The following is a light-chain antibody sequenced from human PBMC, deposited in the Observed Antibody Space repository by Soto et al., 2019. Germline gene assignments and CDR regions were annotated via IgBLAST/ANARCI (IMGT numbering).Light chain of an antibody. J-gene: IGKJ4*01. CDR1: QCVSIY. CDR2: DAS. Sequence: EIVLTQAPATLSLSPGERATLSCRASQCVSIYLAWYQQKPGQAPRLLMYDASNRATGIPAKFSSSGSGTDFTLTISSLDPEDFALYYCQQRSNWPLTFGGGTNVQIK. V-gene: IGKV3-11*01. CDR3: QQRSNWPLT.